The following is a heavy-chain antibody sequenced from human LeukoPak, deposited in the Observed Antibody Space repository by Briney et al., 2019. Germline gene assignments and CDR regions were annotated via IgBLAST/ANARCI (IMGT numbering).Heavy chain of an antibody. Sequence: SQTLSLTCAISGDSVSSNNTAWNWIRQSPSRGLEWLGRTYYRSKWYNDYPVSVESRIIISPDTSKNQFSLQLNSVTFEDTAVYYCARERSFIPVAASVEFDSWGQGTLVTVSS. CDR3: ARERSFIPVAASVEFDS. J-gene: IGHJ4*02. V-gene: IGHV6-1*01. D-gene: IGHD6-19*01. CDR2: TYYRSKWYN. CDR1: GDSVSSNNTA.